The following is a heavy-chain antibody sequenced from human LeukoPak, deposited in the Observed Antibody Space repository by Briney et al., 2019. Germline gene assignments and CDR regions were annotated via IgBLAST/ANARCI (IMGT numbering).Heavy chain of an antibody. CDR2: MKEDGTES. CDR1: GFSYSSHW. J-gene: IGHJ3*01. Sequence: GGSLRLSCVGSGFSYSSHWVSWVRQAPGKGLEWVANMKEDGTESQYMDSAEGRISISRDNAKNSLYLEIHSLRPEDTAVYYCARDGLGGFFDLWGQGTKVTVAS. CDR3: ARDGLGGFFDL. V-gene: IGHV3-7*01. D-gene: IGHD3-16*01.